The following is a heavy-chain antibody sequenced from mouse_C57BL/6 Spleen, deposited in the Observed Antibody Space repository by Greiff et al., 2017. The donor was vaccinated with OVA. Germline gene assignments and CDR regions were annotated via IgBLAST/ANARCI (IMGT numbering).Heavy chain of an antibody. CDR2: IDPEDGAN. V-gene: IGHV14-2*01. Sequence: VQLQQSGAELVKPGASVKLSCTASGFNIQDYYMHWVKQRTEQGLEWIGRIDPEDGANKYAPKFQGKATITADTSSNTAYLQLSSLTSEDTAVYYCARGGYDYDNYYFDYWGLGTTLTVSS. CDR1: GFNIQDYY. J-gene: IGHJ2*01. CDR3: ARGGYDYDNYYFDY. D-gene: IGHD2-4*01.